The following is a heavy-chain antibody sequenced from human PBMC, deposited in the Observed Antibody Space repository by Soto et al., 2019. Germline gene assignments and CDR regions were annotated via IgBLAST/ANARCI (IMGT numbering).Heavy chain of an antibody. CDR2: ISYDGSNK. V-gene: IGHV3-30*18. J-gene: IGHJ4*02. CDR1: GFTFSSYG. CDR3: AKEANYDFWSGYFLDY. Sequence: PGGSLRLSCAASGFTFSSYGMHWVRQAPGKGLEWVAVISYDGSNKYYADSVKGRFTISRDNSKNTLYLQMNSLRAEDTAVYYCAKEANYDFWSGYFLDYWGQGTLVTVSS. D-gene: IGHD3-3*01.